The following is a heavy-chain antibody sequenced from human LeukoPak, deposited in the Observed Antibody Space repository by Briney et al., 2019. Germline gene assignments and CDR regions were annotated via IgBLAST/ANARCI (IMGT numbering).Heavy chain of an antibody. Sequence: NPGGSLRLSCAASSFTFSNAWMNWVRQAPGKGLEWVGRIKSKTDGGTIDYAAPVKGRFTISRDDSKNTLYLQMNSLKTEDTAVYYCSTTYYYDSSEGYWGQGTLVTVSS. D-gene: IGHD3-22*01. CDR2: IKSKTDGGTI. CDR1: SFTFSNAW. CDR3: STTYYYDSSEGY. J-gene: IGHJ4*02. V-gene: IGHV3-15*07.